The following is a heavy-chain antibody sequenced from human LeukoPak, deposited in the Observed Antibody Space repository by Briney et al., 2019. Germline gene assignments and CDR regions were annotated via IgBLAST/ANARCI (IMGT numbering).Heavy chain of an antibody. CDR1: GFTLSSYA. CDR3: AKVDIVVVVAATVHDAFDI. J-gene: IGHJ3*02. D-gene: IGHD2-15*01. Sequence: GGSLRLSCATSGFTLSSYAMSWVRQAPGKGLEWVSAISGSGGSTYYADSVKGRFTISRDNSKNTLYLQMNSLRAEDTAVYYCAKVDIVVVVAATVHDAFDIWGQGTMVTVSS. V-gene: IGHV3-23*01. CDR2: ISGSGGST.